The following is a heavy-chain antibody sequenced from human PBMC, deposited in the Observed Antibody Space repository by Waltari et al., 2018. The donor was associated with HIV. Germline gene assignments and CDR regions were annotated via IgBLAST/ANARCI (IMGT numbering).Heavy chain of an antibody. J-gene: IGHJ6*02. CDR2: INPNSGGT. CDR1: GYTFTGYY. V-gene: IGHV1-2*02. Sequence: QVQLVQSGAEVKKPGASVKVSCKASGYTFTGYYMHWVRQAPGQGLEWMGWINPNSGGTNYAQKFQGRVTMTRDTSISTAYMELSRLRSDDSAVYYCARANITMIVGATMDVWGQGTTVTVSS. CDR3: ARANITMIVGATMDV. D-gene: IGHD3-22*01.